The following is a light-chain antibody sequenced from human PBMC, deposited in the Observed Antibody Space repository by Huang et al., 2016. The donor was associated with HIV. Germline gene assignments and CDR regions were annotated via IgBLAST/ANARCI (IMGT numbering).Light chain of an antibody. CDR3: MQGSHWPQT. CDR2: KVP. J-gene: IGKJ1*01. CDR1: RSLLHTDGNTY. V-gene: IGKV2-30*02. Sequence: DVVMTQSPLCLSVTLGQAASISCRSSRSLLHTDGNTYLNWFHQRPGQSPRRLIYKVPNRESGVPDRFSGSGSGTDFTLEISSCEAEDVGVYYCMQGSHWPQTFGQGTKVEIK.